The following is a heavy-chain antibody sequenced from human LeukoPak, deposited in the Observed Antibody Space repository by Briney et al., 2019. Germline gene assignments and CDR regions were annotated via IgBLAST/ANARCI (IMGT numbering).Heavy chain of an antibody. CDR1: GFFFSNSG. D-gene: IGHD2-15*01. Sequence: PRGSLRLSCAASGFFFSNSGMHWVRQAPGKRLEWVAILPYDGNNEYYADSVKGRFTASRDNSENTLYLQMNSLRSEDTAVYYCAKDGLYCTGGSCYNLLNSWGQGTLVIVSS. J-gene: IGHJ4*02. CDR2: LPYDGNNE. V-gene: IGHV3-30*18. CDR3: AKDGLYCTGGSCYNLLNS.